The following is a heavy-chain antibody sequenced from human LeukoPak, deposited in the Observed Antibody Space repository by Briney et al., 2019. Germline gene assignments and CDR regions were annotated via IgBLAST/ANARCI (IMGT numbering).Heavy chain of an antibody. CDR1: GFTFSGYW. CDR2: ISGSGSGGST. Sequence: PGGSLRLSCAASGFTFSGYWMSWVRQAPGKGLEWVSSISGSGSGGSTYYADSVKGRFTISRDNSKNTLYLQMNSLRAEDTAVYYCAKSGYNRFDYWGQGTLVTVSS. CDR3: AKSGYNRFDY. D-gene: IGHD5-24*01. J-gene: IGHJ4*02. V-gene: IGHV3-23*01.